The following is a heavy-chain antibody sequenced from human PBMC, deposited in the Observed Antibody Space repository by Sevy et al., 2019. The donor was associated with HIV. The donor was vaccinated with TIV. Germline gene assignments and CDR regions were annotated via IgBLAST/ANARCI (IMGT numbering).Heavy chain of an antibody. V-gene: IGHV1-18*01. Sequence: ASVKVSCKASGYTFTSYGISWVRQAPGQGLEWMGWISAYNGNTNYAQKLQGRVTMTTDTSTSTAYMELRSLGSDDTAVYYCAGDQGRGDYGDYYYYGMDVWGQGTTVTVSS. CDR1: GYTFTSYG. D-gene: IGHD4-17*01. CDR3: AGDQGRGDYGDYYYYGMDV. J-gene: IGHJ6*02. CDR2: ISAYNGNT.